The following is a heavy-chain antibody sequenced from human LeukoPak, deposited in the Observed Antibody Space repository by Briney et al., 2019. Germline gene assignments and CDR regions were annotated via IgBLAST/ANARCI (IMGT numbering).Heavy chain of an antibody. V-gene: IGHV4-59*01. CDR2: IYYSGST. CDR1: GGSISTYY. Sequence: SETLSLTCTVSGGSISTYYWTWIRQPPRKGLEWIGYIYYSGSTNYNPSLKSRVTISVDTSKTQLSLKLSSVAAADTAVYYCAKQNYVDDAFDVWGQGTMVTVSS. J-gene: IGHJ3*01. CDR3: AKQNYVDDAFDV. D-gene: IGHD4-17*01.